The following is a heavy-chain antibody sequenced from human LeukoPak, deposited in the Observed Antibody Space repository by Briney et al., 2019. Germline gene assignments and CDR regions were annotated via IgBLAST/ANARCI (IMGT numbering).Heavy chain of an antibody. D-gene: IGHD3-3*01. CDR3: AKVSQRRTTYYDFWSGYYADYFDY. Sequence: GGSLRLSCAASGFTFSSYAMSWVRQAPGKGLEWVSAISGSGGSTYYADSVKGRFTISRDNSKNTLYLQMNSLRAEDTAVYYCAKVSQRRTTYYDFWSGYYADYFDYWGQGTLVTVSS. CDR1: GFTFSSYA. J-gene: IGHJ4*02. V-gene: IGHV3-23*01. CDR2: ISGSGGST.